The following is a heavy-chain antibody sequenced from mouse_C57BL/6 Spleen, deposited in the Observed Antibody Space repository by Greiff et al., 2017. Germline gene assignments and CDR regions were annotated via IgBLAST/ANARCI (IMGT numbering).Heavy chain of an antibody. Sequence: VQLQESGAELVRPGASVTLSCKASGYTFTDYEMHWVKQTPVHGLEWIGAIDPETGGTAYNQKFKGKAILTADKSSSTAYMELRSLTSEDSAVYYCTRGGNYVYWYFDVWGTGTTVTVSS. D-gene: IGHD2-1*01. CDR3: TRGGNYVYWYFDV. CDR1: GYTFTDYE. CDR2: IDPETGGT. J-gene: IGHJ1*03. V-gene: IGHV1-15*01.